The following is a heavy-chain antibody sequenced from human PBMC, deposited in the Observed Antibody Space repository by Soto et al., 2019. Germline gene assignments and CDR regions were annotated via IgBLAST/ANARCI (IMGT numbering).Heavy chain of an antibody. J-gene: IGHJ4*02. CDR3: AKGRGEAASTYYFDY. CDR1: GFTFSSYG. V-gene: IGHV3-30*18. CDR2: ISYDGSNK. Sequence: GGSLSLSCAASGFTFSSYGMHWVRQAPGKGLEWVAVISYDGSNKYYADSVKGRFTISRDNSKNTLYLQMNSLRAEDTAVYYCAKGRGEAASTYYFDYWGQGTLVTVSS. D-gene: IGHD2-15*01.